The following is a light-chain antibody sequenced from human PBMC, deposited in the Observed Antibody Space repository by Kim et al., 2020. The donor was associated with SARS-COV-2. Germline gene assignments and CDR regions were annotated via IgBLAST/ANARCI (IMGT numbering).Light chain of an antibody. CDR2: INN. CDR1: SSNIGAGYD. J-gene: IGLJ3*02. CDR3: HSYDSSLSTAV. V-gene: IGLV1-40*01. Sequence: QRVTISCTGSSSNIGAGYDVHWYRQLPGTAPKLLIYINNNRPSGVPDRFSGSKSGTSASLAITGLQAEDEADYYCHSYDSSLSTAVFGGGTKLTVL.